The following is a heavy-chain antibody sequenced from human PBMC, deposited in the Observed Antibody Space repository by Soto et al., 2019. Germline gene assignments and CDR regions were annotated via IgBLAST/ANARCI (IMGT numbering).Heavy chain of an antibody. J-gene: IGHJ4*02. CDR3: ARGDAVILTGYYEYYFDC. CDR2: INPNSGGT. D-gene: IGHD3-9*01. V-gene: IGHV1-2*04. Sequence: ASVKVSCKASGYTFTGYYIHWVRQAPGQGLEWMGWINPNSGGTNYAQKFQGWVTMTRDTSISTAYMELSRLRSDDTAVYYCARGDAVILTGYYEYYFDCWGQGTLVTVSS. CDR1: GYTFTGYY.